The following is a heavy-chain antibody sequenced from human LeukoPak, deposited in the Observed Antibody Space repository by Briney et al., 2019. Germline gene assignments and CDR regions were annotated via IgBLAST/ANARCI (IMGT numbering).Heavy chain of an antibody. D-gene: IGHD2-2*02. J-gene: IGHJ5*02. CDR1: GGSFSGYY. CDR3: EGARYCSSTSCYKSGNWFDP. V-gene: IGHV4-34*01. CDR2: IYHSGST. Sequence: PSETLSLTCAVYGGSFSGYYWSWIRQPPGKGLEWIGSIYHSGSTYYNPSLKSRVTISVDTSKNQFSLKLSSVTAADTAVYYCEGARYCSSTSCYKSGNWFDPWGQGTLVTVSS.